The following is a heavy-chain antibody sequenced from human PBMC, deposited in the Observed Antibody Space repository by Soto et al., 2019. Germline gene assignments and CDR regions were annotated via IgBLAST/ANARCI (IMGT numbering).Heavy chain of an antibody. J-gene: IGHJ4*02. D-gene: IGHD3-22*01. Sequence: QMQLVQSGPEVKKPGTSVKVSCKASGFNFSNSAVQWVRQARGKRLEWIGWIVVGSGDTTSAQKFQERVAITRDMSTSTAYMEVSSLRSEDTAVYYGAAGQTGPQSDDRSGSTFDYCGQGTLVTVSS. V-gene: IGHV1-58*01. CDR2: IVVGSGDT. CDR1: GFNFSNSA. CDR3: AAGQTGPQSDDRSGSTFDY.